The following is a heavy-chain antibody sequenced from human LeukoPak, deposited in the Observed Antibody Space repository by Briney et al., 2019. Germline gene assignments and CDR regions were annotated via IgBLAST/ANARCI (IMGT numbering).Heavy chain of an antibody. CDR2: INPSGGST. V-gene: IGHV1-46*01. CDR3: ARRSGEQWLVRRGAPLDY. J-gene: IGHJ4*02. D-gene: IGHD6-19*01. CDR1: GYTFTSYY. Sequence: ASVKVSCKASGYTFTSYYMHWVRQAPGQGLEWMGIINPSGGSTSYAQKFEGRVTMTRDTCTRTVYMELSSLRSADTAVYYCARRSGEQWLVRRGAPLDYWGQGTLVSVSS.